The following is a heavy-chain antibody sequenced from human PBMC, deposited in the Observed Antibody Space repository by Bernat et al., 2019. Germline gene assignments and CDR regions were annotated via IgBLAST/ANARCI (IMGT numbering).Heavy chain of an antibody. D-gene: IGHD3-3*01. V-gene: IGHV1-69*01. J-gene: IGHJ6*03. CDR1: GGTFNSYA. Sequence: QVQLVQSGAEVKKPGSSVKVSCKASGGTFNSYAISWVRQAPGQGLEWMGGSIPIFGTANYAQKFQGRVTITADESTSTAYMELSSLRSEDTAVYYCARGRYYDFWSGPRKIYYYYYMDVWGKGTTVTVSS. CDR2: SIPIFGTA. CDR3: ARGRYYDFWSGPRKIYYYYYMDV.